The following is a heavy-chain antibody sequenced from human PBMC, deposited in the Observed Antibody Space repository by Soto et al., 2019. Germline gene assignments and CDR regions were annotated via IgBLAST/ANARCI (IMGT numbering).Heavy chain of an antibody. CDR2: INPSSGGT. J-gene: IGHJ4*02. D-gene: IGHD5-12*01. CDR3: ARPLYDAHFDY. V-gene: IGHV1-46*01. Sequence: ASVKVSCKASGYTFTSYDMHWVRQAPGQGLEWMGIINPSSGGTTYAQKFQGRVTMTRDTSTSTVYMELSSLRSEDTAVYYCARPLYDAHFDYWGQGTLVTVSS. CDR1: GYTFTSYD.